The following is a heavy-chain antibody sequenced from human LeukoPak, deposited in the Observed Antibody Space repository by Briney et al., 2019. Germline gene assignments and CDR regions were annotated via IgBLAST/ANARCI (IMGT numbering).Heavy chain of an antibody. Sequence: SETLSLTCAVYGGSFSGYYWSWIRQPPGKGLEWIGEINHSGSTNYNPSLKSRVTISVDTSKNHFSLKLSSVTAADTAVYYCARGVGALPGYWGQGTLVTVSS. CDR3: ARGVGALPGY. J-gene: IGHJ4*02. D-gene: IGHD1-26*01. CDR2: INHSGST. V-gene: IGHV4-34*01. CDR1: GGSFSGYY.